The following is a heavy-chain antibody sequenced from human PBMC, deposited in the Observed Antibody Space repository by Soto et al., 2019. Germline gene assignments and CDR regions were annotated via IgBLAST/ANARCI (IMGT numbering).Heavy chain of an antibody. V-gene: IGHV3-23*01. D-gene: IGHD1-26*01. CDR3: AEVEGGGSRRIPAIVDY. Sequence: GGSLRLSCAASGFTFSSYAMSWVRQAPGKGLEWVSAISGSGGSTYYADSVKGRFTISRGNSKNTLYLQMNSLRAEDTAVYYCAEVEGGGSRRIPAIVDYWGQGTLVTVSS. CDR1: GFTFSSYA. CDR2: ISGSGGST. J-gene: IGHJ4*02.